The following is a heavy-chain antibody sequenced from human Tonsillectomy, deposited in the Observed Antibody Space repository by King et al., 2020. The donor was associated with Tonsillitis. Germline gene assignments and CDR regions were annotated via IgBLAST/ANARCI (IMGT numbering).Heavy chain of an antibody. V-gene: IGHV3-30*18. CDR1: GFTFSSYG. CDR3: AKDWSSSWPFDY. D-gene: IGHD6-13*01. CDR2: ISYDGSNK. J-gene: IGHJ4*02. Sequence: VQLVESGGGVVQPGRSLRLSCAASGFTFSSYGMHWVRQAPGKGLEWVAVISYDGSNKYYADSVKGRFTISRDNSKNTLYLQMNSLRAEDTAVYYCAKDWSSSWPFDYWGQGTLVTVSS.